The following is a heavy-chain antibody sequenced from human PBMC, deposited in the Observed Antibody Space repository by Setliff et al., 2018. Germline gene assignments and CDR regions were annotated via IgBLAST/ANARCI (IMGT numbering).Heavy chain of an antibody. CDR1: GGSFSGYY. D-gene: IGHD3-10*01. CDR3: ARGGGGLLWFGELSRYYFDY. J-gene: IGHJ4*02. V-gene: IGHV4-34*01. Sequence: SETLSLTCAVYGGSFSGYYWSWIRQPPGKRLEWIGEIIHSGNTSYKSSLKSRVTISLDTSKNQFSLKLSSVTAADTAVYYCARGGGGLLWFGELSRYYFDYWGQGTLVTVSS. CDR2: IIHSGNT.